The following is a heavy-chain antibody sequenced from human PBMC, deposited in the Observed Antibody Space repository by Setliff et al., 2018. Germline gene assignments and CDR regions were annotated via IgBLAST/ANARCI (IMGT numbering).Heavy chain of an antibody. V-gene: IGHV3-21*01. CDR2: MNSCTIYI. CDR3: AKSPVRFGIVIVIPSYFDS. Sequence: GGSLRLSCAASEFTFNKYWMTWVRQAPGKGLEWDSSMNSCTIYIWYADSMRGRFTISRDNAKKSLYLQMNSLRAEDTAVYYCAKSPVRFGIVIVIPSYFDSWGPGTLVTVSS. D-gene: IGHD3-16*02. J-gene: IGHJ4*02. CDR1: EFTFNKYW.